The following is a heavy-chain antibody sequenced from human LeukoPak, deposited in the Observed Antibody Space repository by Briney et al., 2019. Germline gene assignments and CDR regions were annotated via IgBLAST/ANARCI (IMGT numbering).Heavy chain of an antibody. CDR3: ASGSYFDP. J-gene: IGHJ5*02. Sequence: RSQTLSLTCAISGDSVSSNSAAWNWIRQSPSRGLEWLGRTYYRSKWYIDYAVSVKSRITINPDTFKNQFSLQLTSVTPDDTAVYYCASGSYFDPWGQGTLVTVSS. CDR1: GDSVSSNSAA. V-gene: IGHV6-1*01. CDR2: TYYRSKWYI.